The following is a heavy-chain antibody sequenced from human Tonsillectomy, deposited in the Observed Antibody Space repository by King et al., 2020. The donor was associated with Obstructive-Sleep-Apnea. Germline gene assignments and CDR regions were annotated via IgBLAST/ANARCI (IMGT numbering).Heavy chain of an antibody. CDR1: GFIFSTYT. Sequence: VQLVESGGGVVQPGRSVRLSCAASGFIFSTYTMHWVHQAPGKGLEWVAVISYHGKIKYYADSVKGRFTISRDSSENTLYLQMNSLSAEDTAVYYCARARYDSSGYYYREFDSWGQGTLVTVSS. CDR2: ISYHGKIK. V-gene: IGHV3-30*04. CDR3: ARARYDSSGYYYREFDS. J-gene: IGHJ4*02. D-gene: IGHD3-22*01.